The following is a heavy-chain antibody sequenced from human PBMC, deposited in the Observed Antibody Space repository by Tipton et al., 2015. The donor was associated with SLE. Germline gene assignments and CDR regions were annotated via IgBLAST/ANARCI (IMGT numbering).Heavy chain of an antibody. CDR2: ISSWRTNV. J-gene: IGHJ6*03. D-gene: IGHD3-3*01. V-gene: IGHV3-21*01. CDR3: ARGTIFGVVVVDHYYMDV. Sequence: SLRLSCAASGFTFRSYNMNWVRQAPGRGLEWVSSISSWRTNVYYADSVKGRFTISRDNAKNSLYLQMNSLRAEDTAVYYCARGTIFGVVVVDHYYMDVWGKGTTVTVS. CDR1: GFTFRSYN.